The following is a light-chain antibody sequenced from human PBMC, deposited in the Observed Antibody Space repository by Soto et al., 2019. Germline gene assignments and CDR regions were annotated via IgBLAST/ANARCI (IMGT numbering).Light chain of an antibody. V-gene: IGKV3-15*01. Sequence: EIVMTQSPDNLPVSLGQGATLSCRASQPISRNLAWYQQKPGQAPRLLIYGASTRATDIPGRFSGGGSGTEFTLTISSLQSEDFAVYYCQQREHWPPITFGQGTRLEIK. CDR2: GAS. CDR3: QQREHWPPIT. CDR1: QPISRN. J-gene: IGKJ5*01.